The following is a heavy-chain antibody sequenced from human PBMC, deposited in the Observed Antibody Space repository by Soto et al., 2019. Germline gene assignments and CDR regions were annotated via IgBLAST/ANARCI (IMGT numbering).Heavy chain of an antibody. J-gene: IGHJ3*02. D-gene: IGHD3-10*01. V-gene: IGHV5-51*01. CDR2: IYPGDSDT. Sequence: GESLKISCKGSGYSFTSYWIGWVRQMPGKGLEWMGIIYPGDSDTRYSPSFQGQVTISADKSISTAYLQWSSLKASDTAMYYCASGYDGSGSYPRDAFDIWSQGTMVTVSS. CDR1: GYSFTSYW. CDR3: ASGYDGSGSYPRDAFDI.